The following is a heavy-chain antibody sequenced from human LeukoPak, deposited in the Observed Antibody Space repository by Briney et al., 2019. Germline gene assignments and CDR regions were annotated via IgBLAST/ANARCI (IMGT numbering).Heavy chain of an antibody. V-gene: IGHV3-7*01. CDR1: GFIFTNYF. J-gene: IGHJ4*02. D-gene: IGHD3-3*01. Sequence: GGSLRLSCAASGFIFTNYFMSWVRQAPGKGLEWVASIKHDGSEKYYVDSVRGRFTISRDNTKNSLYLQMSSLRAEDTAVYYCATDRGWRTSGYYLYYFEYWGQGTLVTFSS. CDR2: IKHDGSEK. CDR3: ATDRGWRTSGYYLYYFEY.